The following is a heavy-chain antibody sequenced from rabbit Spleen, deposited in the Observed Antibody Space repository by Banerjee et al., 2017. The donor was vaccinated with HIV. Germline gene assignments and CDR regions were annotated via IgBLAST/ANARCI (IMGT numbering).Heavy chain of an antibody. D-gene: IGHD4-1*01. J-gene: IGHJ4*01. Sequence: QEQLEESGGDLVKPEGSLTLTCTASGFSFSSSYWICWVRQAPGKGLEWIGCIYTGSGTTYYASWAKGRFTISKTSSTTVTLQMNSLTAADTATYFCVREVAARFNLWGPGTLVTVS. CDR1: GFSFSSSYW. CDR3: VREVAARFNL. V-gene: IGHV1S45*01. CDR2: IYTGSGTT.